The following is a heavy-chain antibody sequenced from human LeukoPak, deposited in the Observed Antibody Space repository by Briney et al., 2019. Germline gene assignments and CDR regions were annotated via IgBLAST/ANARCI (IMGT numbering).Heavy chain of an antibody. D-gene: IGHD2-2*02. CDR3: VRGGCGSSSNCYTNYFDY. Sequence: GGSMRLSCAASGFTFSTYTMNWVRQAPGKGLEWLSYFSPDTIYYAYCVRGRFTISTDNAKNSLYLQMDSLRAEDTAVYYCVRGGCGSSSNCYTNYFDYWGQGTLVTVSS. J-gene: IGHJ4*02. CDR1: GFTFSTYT. V-gene: IGHV3-48*01. CDR2: FSPDTI.